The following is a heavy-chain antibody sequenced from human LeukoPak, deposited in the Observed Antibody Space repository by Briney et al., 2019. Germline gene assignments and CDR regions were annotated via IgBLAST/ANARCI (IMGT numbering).Heavy chain of an antibody. Sequence: PGGSLRLSCAASGFTFSTYDMHWVRQAPGKGLEWVSSISGSSSYIYYADSVKGRFSISRDNAKNSLYLQMNSLRAEDTAVYYCARDLLGWELHYFDYWGQGTLVTVSS. CDR1: GFTFSTYD. CDR3: ARDLLGWELHYFDY. D-gene: IGHD1-26*01. V-gene: IGHV3-21*01. CDR2: ISGSSSYI. J-gene: IGHJ4*02.